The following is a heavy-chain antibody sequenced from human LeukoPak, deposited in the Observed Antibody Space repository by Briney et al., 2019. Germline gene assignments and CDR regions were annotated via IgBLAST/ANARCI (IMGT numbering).Heavy chain of an antibody. CDR3: ARAHNWKYGTFEH. J-gene: IGHJ4*02. Sequence: GGSLRLSCAPSGFTFSRYAMNWVRQAPGKGLEWVSCISSSSSYIYYADSVKGRFTISRDNAKNSLHLQMNSLRAEDTALYYCARAHNWKYGTFEHWGQGTLVTVSS. CDR2: ISSSSSYI. CDR1: GFTFSRYA. V-gene: IGHV3-21*01. D-gene: IGHD1-7*01.